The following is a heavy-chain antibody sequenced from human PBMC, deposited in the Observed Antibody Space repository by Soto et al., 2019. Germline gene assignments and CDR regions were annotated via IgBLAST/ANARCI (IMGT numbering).Heavy chain of an antibody. Sequence: QVLLQESGPGLVKPSQTLSLTCTVSGGSISSGDYNWSWIRQSPGKGLEWIGHIYDSGSTYNNPSLQSRVTISVDTSKNQFSLNLSSVTAADTAVYYCVRGPSGDKVDYWGQGTLVTVSS. CDR1: GGSISSGDYN. CDR2: IYDSGST. D-gene: IGHD7-27*01. V-gene: IGHV4-30-4*01. J-gene: IGHJ4*02. CDR3: VRGPSGDKVDY.